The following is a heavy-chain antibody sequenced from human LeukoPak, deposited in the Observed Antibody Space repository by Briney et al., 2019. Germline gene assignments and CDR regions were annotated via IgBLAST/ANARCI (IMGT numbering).Heavy chain of an antibody. CDR3: ARVGSGRYNYGYSLVY. Sequence: SETLSLTCTVFGGSISSYYWSWIRQPAGKGLEWIGRIYTSGSTNYNPSLKSRVTMSVDTSRNQFSLKLSSVTAADTAVYYCARVGSGRYNYGYSLVYWGQGTLVTVSS. CDR1: GGSISSYY. D-gene: IGHD5-18*01. V-gene: IGHV4-4*07. J-gene: IGHJ4*02. CDR2: IYTSGST.